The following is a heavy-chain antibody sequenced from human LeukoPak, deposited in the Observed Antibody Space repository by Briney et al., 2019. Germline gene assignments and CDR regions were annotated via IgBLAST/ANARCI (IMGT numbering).Heavy chain of an antibody. CDR2: ISSSSSTI. J-gene: IGHJ3*02. CDR1: GFTFSSYS. V-gene: IGHV3-48*01. CDR3: AREGDYYYDSSGYLPFDI. Sequence: GGSLRLSCAASGFTFSSYSMNWDRQAPGMGLEWVSYISSSSSTIYYADSVKGRFTISRDNAKNSLYLQMNSLRAEDTAVYYCAREGDYYYDSSGYLPFDIWGQGTMVTVSS. D-gene: IGHD3-22*01.